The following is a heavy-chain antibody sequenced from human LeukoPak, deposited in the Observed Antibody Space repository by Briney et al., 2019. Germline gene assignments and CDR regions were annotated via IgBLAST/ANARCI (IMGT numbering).Heavy chain of an antibody. CDR1: GGSISSSSYY. CDR2: IYYSGST. V-gene: IGHV4-39*01. Sequence: SETLSLTCTVSGGSISSSSYYWGWIRQPPGKGLEWVGSIYYSGSTYYNPSLKSRVTISVDTSKNQFSLKLSSVTAADTAVYYCARHIVVVPAAHYYYYYGMDVWGQGTTVTVSS. D-gene: IGHD2-2*01. CDR3: ARHIVVVPAAHYYYYYGMDV. J-gene: IGHJ6*02.